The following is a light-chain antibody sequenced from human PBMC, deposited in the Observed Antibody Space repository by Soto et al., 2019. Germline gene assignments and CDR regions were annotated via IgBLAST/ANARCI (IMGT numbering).Light chain of an antibody. V-gene: IGKV3-15*01. CDR3: QQSNYWPPRT. J-gene: IGKJ1*01. Sequence: EIVMTQSPATLSVSPGERDTLSCRASQSVGSNLAWYQQKPGQAPRLLIYGASTRATGIPARFSGSGSGTEFTLTISSLQSEDFAVYYCQQSNYWPPRTVGQGTKVEIK. CDR2: GAS. CDR1: QSVGSN.